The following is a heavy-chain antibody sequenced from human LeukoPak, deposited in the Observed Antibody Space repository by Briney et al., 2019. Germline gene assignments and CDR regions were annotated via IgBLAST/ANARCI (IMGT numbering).Heavy chain of an antibody. CDR3: ARQHGSGSYYICYYYYMDV. CDR2: ISGSGST. Sequence: PSETLSLTCAVSGGSLTTHLWSWVRQPAGKGLEWIGRISGSGSTYYNPSLKSRVTMSVDTSTTQFSLKLSSGTAAATAVYYCARQHGSGSYYICYYYYMDVWGKGTTVTISS. J-gene: IGHJ6*03. CDR1: GGSLTTHL. D-gene: IGHD3-10*01. V-gene: IGHV4-4*07.